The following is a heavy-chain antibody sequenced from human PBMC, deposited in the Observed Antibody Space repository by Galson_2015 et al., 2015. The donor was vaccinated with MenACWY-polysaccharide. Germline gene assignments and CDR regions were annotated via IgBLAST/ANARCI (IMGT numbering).Heavy chain of an antibody. Sequence: SLRLSCAASGFTFSSYAMSWVRQAPGKGLEWVSAISGSGGSTYYAGSVKGRFTISRDNSKNTLYLQMNSLRDEDTALYYRASLPAGWSYPYYYYGMDVWGQGTTVTVSS. J-gene: IGHJ6*02. CDR2: ISGSGGST. CDR3: ASLPAGWSYPYYYYGMDV. D-gene: IGHD1-26*01. V-gene: IGHV3-23*01. CDR1: GFTFSSYA.